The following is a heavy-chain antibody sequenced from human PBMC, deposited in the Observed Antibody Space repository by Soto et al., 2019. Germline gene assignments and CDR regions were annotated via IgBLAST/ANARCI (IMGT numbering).Heavy chain of an antibody. CDR1: GFTFDDYA. V-gene: IGHV3-9*01. CDR2: ISWNSGSI. J-gene: IGHJ4*02. CDR3: ANLWGNSGYDY. Sequence: PGGSLRLSCAASGFTFDDYAMHWVRQAPGKGLEWVSGISWNSGSIGYADSVKGRFTISRDNAKNSLYLQMNSLRAEDTALYYCANLWGNSGYDYWGQGTLVTVSS. D-gene: IGHD5-12*01.